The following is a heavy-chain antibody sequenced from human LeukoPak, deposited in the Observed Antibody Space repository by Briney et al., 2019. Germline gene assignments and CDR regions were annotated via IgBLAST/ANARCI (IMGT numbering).Heavy chain of an antibody. CDR2: INGDGSST. CDR1: GFTFSSYW. J-gene: IGHJ4*02. Sequence: PGGSLRLSCAASGFTFSSYWMHWVRQAPGKGLVWVSRINGDGSSTFYADSVKGRFTISRDNAKNTVYLQMNSLRVEDTTVYYCGSDTVLGYWGQGTLVTVSS. CDR3: GSDTVLGY. D-gene: IGHD5-18*01. V-gene: IGHV3-74*01.